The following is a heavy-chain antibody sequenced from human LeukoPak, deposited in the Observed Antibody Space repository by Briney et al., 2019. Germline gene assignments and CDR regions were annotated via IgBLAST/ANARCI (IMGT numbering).Heavy chain of an antibody. J-gene: IGHJ4*02. CDR3: AKVYDFWGSEGLGY. CDR1: GFTFSSYA. CDR2: ISGSGGST. V-gene: IGHV3-23*01. D-gene: IGHD3-3*01. Sequence: PGGSLRLSCAASGFTFSSYAMSWVRQAPGKGLEWVSAISGSGGSTYYADSVKGRFTISRDNSKNTLYLQMNSLRAEDTAVYYCAKVYDFWGSEGLGYWGQGTLVTVSS.